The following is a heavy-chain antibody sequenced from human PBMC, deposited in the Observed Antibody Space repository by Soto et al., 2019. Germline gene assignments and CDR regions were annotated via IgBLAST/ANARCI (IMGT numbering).Heavy chain of an antibody. V-gene: IGHV5-10-1*01. CDR2: IDPSDSYT. D-gene: IGHD6-13*01. J-gene: IGHJ6*02. CDR1: GYSFTSYW. CDR3: ARQPAAGYYYFYGMDV. Sequence: GESLKISCKGSGYSFTSYWISWVRQMPGKGLEWMGRIDPSDSYTNYSPSFQGHVTISADKSIRTAYLQWSSLKASDTAMYYCARQPAAGYYYFYGMDVWGQGTTVTV.